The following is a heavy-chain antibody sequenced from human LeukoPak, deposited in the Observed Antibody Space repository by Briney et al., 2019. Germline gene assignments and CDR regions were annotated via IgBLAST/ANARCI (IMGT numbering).Heavy chain of an antibody. Sequence: ASVKVSCKASGGTFSSYAISWVRQAPGQGLEWMGGIIPIFGTANYAQKFQGRVTITTDESTSTAYMELSSLRSEDTAVYYCARDGFQGSSTTYYYYYMDVWGKGTTVTVSS. CDR1: GGTFSSYA. CDR2: IIPIFGTA. D-gene: IGHD2-2*01. J-gene: IGHJ6*03. CDR3: ARDGFQGSSTTYYYYYMDV. V-gene: IGHV1-69*05.